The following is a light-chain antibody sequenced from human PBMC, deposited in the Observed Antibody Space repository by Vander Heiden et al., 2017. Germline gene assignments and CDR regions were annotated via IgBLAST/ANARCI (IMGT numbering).Light chain of an antibody. J-gene: IGKJ1*01. V-gene: IGKV4-1*01. Sequence: DIVMTQPPASLAVSLGGGATLNCRSSQSVFYTSEGKNILAWYQQKPGQPPELLIHGASTRECGVPERFSGSGSGTDFTLAISSLQAEDVAVYYCQQYYNVPWAFGQGTKVEIK. CDR3: QQYYNVPWA. CDR1: QSVFYTSEGKNI. CDR2: GAS.